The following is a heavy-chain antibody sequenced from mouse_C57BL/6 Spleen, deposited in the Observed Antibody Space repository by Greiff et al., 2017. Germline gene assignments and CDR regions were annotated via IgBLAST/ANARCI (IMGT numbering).Heavy chain of an antibody. Sequence: QVQLQQSGAELVKPGASVKISCKASGYAFSSYWMNWVKQRPGKGLEWIGQIYPGDGDTNYNGKFKGKATLTADKSSSTAYMQLSSLTSEDSAVYFCARDPNYYGSSSWYFDVWGTGTTVTVSS. J-gene: IGHJ1*03. CDR3: ARDPNYYGSSSWYFDV. D-gene: IGHD1-1*01. CDR1: GYAFSSYW. CDR2: IYPGDGDT. V-gene: IGHV1-80*01.